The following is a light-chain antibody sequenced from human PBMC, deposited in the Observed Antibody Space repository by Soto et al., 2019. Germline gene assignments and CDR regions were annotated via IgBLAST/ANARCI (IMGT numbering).Light chain of an antibody. Sequence: QSALTQPASVSGSPGQSITISCTGTSSDVGSYNLVSWYQQHPGKAPKLVIYEVSKRPSGVSNRFSGSKSGNTASLTISGLQAEDEAAYYCCSYAGSLYVFGTGTKVTVL. V-gene: IGLV2-23*02. J-gene: IGLJ1*01. CDR1: SSDVGSYNL. CDR3: CSYAGSLYV. CDR2: EVS.